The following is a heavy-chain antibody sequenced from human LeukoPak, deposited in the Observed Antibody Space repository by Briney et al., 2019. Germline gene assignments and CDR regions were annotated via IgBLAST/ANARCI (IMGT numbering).Heavy chain of an antibody. CDR3: ARDRSPEGYYDSSHWDYYHGMDV. Sequence: SETLSLTCAVYGGSFSGYYWSWIRQPPGKGLEWIGEINHSGSTNYNPSLKSRVTISVDTFKNQFSLKLSSVTAADTAVYYCARDRSPEGYYDSSHWDYYHGMDVWGQGTTVTVSS. CDR1: GGSFSGYY. V-gene: IGHV4-34*01. CDR2: INHSGST. D-gene: IGHD3-22*01. J-gene: IGHJ6*02.